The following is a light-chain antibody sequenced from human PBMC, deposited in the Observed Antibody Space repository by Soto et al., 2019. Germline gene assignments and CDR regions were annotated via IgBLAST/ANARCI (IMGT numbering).Light chain of an antibody. CDR1: QSVISS. CDR3: QHYNNWLGT. J-gene: IGKJ4*01. CDR2: GAS. V-gene: IGKV3-15*01. Sequence: EIVVTQSPALLSVSPGERVTLSCRASQSVISSIAWYQQKLGQAPRLLIYGASTRATGIPARFSGSGPGTEFFLTISSLQSEDFAIYYCQHYNNWLGTFGGGTKVEIK.